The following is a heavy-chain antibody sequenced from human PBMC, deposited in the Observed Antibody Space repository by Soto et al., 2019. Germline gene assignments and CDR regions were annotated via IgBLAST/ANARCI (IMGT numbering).Heavy chain of an antibody. CDR2: IIPIFGTA. J-gene: IGHJ5*02. CDR1: GGTFSSYA. V-gene: IGHV1-69*06. CDR3: AREKWASGSRWLDP. D-gene: IGHD6-19*01. Sequence: SVKVSCKASGGTFSSYAISWVRQAPGQGLEWMGGIIPIFGTANYAQKFQGRVTITADTSASTAYMELSSLTSEDTAVYYCAREKWASGSRWLDPWGQGTLVTVSS.